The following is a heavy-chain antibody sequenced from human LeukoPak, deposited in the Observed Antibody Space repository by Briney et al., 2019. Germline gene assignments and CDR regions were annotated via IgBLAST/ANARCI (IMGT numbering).Heavy chain of an antibody. D-gene: IGHD3-16*01. CDR2: IYSSGST. J-gene: IGHJ6*03. V-gene: IGHV4-61*02. Sequence: SETLSLTCTVSGVCISSRYHYWTWIRQPAGKGLEWIGRIYSSGSTNYNPSLQSRVAISLDTSENQFSLMLTSVTAADTAVYYCARDGGWDYYYYYMDVWGKGTTVTVSS. CDR1: GVCISSRYHY. CDR3: ARDGGWDYYYYYMDV.